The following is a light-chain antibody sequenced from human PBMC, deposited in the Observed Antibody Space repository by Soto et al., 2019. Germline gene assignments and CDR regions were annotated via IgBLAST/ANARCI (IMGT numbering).Light chain of an antibody. Sequence: EIVLTQSPGTLSLSPGERATLPCRASQSISSSSLTWYQQKPGQAPRLLIYGASNRAAGSPDRFSGSGSGTDFTLTINRLEPEDFAVDYCQQHGNSPFTFGPGTKVDIK. J-gene: IGKJ3*01. CDR2: GAS. CDR1: QSISSSS. CDR3: QQHGNSPFT. V-gene: IGKV3-20*01.